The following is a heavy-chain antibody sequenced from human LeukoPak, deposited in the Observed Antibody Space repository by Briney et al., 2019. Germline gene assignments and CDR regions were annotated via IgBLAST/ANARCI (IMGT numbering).Heavy chain of an antibody. V-gene: IGHV4-34*01. Sequence: SETLSLTCDVDGGSSNDYYWTWVRQPPGKGLEWIGEINQSGKTNYSPSLKSRVTISVDTSKSQFSLRLSFLTAADTAVYYCAITNYDLWSAYHEYWGQGSLVTVSS. CDR3: AITNYDLWSAYHEY. CDR1: GGSSNDYY. D-gene: IGHD3-3*01. J-gene: IGHJ4*02. CDR2: INQSGKT.